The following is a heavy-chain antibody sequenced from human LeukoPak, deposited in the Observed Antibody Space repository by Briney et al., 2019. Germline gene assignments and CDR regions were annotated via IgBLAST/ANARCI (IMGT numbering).Heavy chain of an antibody. CDR1: GYTFTAYY. CDR2: INPNSGGT. D-gene: IGHD1-1*01. J-gene: IGHJ6*02. Sequence: ASVKVSCKASGYTFTAYYMHWVRQAPGQGLEWMGRINPNSGGTNYAQKFQGRVTMTRDTSISTAYMELSRLRSDDTAVYYCAAYTSPAGYNHDSYYYYGMDVWGQGTTVTVSS. V-gene: IGHV1-2*06. CDR3: AAYTSPAGYNHDSYYYYGMDV.